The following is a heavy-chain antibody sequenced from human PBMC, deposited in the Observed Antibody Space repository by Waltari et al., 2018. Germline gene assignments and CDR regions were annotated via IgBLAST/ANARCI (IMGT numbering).Heavy chain of an antibody. Sequence: EVQLVESGGGLVQPGGSLRLSCAASGFTFSSYAMSWVRQAPGKGLEWVSASSGSGGSTYYADSVKGRFTISRDNSKNTLYLQMNSLRAEDTAVYYCAKGKVVVAATDLCYFDYWGQGTLVTVSS. V-gene: IGHV3-23*04. J-gene: IGHJ4*02. D-gene: IGHD2-15*01. CDR3: AKGKVVVAATDLCYFDY. CDR2: SSGSGGST. CDR1: GFTFSSYA.